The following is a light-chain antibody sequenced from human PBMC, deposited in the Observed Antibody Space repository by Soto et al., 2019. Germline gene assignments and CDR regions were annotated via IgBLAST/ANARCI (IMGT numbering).Light chain of an antibody. CDR2: LDSDGSH. CDR1: SGHSSYA. Sequence: QSVLTQSPSASASLGASVKLTCTLSSGHSSYAIAWHQQQPEKGPRYLMKLDSDGSHTKGDAIPDRFSGSSSGAERYLTISSLQSVDEADYYCQTWGTGIHVVFGGGTQLTVL. CDR3: QTWGTGIHVV. V-gene: IGLV4-69*01. J-gene: IGLJ2*01.